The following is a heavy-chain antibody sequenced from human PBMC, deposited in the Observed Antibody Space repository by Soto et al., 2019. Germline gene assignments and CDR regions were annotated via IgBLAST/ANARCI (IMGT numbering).Heavy chain of an antibody. CDR2: IYSNGDT. J-gene: IGHJ6*02. V-gene: IGHV4-31*03. CDR3: ARRGGSSSRYYYYALDV. D-gene: IGHD6-6*01. CDR1: GGSMNNGGYY. Sequence: PSDTLSLTCSVSGGSMNNGGYYWSWIRQLPGKGLEWIGYIYSNGDTYYNPSLKSRLTISVDTSKNQFSLNLTSVTAADTAVYYCARRGGSSSRYYYYALDVWGQGTTVTVSS.